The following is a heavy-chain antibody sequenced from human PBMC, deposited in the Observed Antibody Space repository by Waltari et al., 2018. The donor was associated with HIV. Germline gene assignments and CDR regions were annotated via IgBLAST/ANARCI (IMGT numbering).Heavy chain of an antibody. D-gene: IGHD2-15*01. CDR1: GFTFSGSA. CDR3: TRVVVAATPKLYYYYGMDV. V-gene: IGHV3-73*02. J-gene: IGHJ6*02. Sequence: EVQLVESGGGLVQPGGSLKLSCAASGFTFSGSAMHWVRQASGKGLEWVGRIRSKANSYATAYAASVKGRFTISRDDSKNTAYLQMNSLKTEDTAVYYCTRVVVAATPKLYYYYGMDVWGQGTTVTVSS. CDR2: IRSKANSYAT.